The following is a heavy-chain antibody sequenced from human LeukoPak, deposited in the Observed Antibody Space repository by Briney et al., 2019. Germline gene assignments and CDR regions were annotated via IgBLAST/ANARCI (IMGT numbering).Heavy chain of an antibody. Sequence: GGSLRLSCAASGFSISSYAMTWVRQTPGKWLEWVSGIRVSRAYYADSVKGRFTISGDNSKNTLYLQMNSLRAEDTAVYYCAKNLMEYTHGYFDYWGQGTLVTVSS. CDR3: AKNLMEYTHGYFDY. V-gene: IGHV3-23*01. CDR2: IRVSRA. J-gene: IGHJ4*02. CDR1: GFSISSYA. D-gene: IGHD2-2*02.